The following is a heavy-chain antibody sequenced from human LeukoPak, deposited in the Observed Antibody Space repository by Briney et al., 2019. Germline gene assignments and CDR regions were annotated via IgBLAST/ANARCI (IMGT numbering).Heavy chain of an antibody. V-gene: IGHV4-59*01. CDR2: IYYSGST. CDR3: VTEGYSSGWQHYYGMDV. Sequence: PSETLSLTCTVSGGSISSYYWSWIRQPPGKGLEWIGYIYYSGSTNYNPSLKSRVTISVDTFKNQFSLKLSSVTAADTAVYYCVTEGYSSGWQHYYGMDVWGQGTTVTVSS. CDR1: GGSISSYY. D-gene: IGHD6-19*01. J-gene: IGHJ6*02.